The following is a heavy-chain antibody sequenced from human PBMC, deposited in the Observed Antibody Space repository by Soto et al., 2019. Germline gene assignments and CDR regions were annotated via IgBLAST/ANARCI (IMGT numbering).Heavy chain of an antibody. CDR2: IDPSDSYT. CDR1: GYSFTSYW. D-gene: IGHD3-22*01. J-gene: IGHJ3*02. CDR3: ARPKNPKHDSSGYSVQFDAFDI. V-gene: IGHV5-10-1*01. Sequence: GESLKISCKGSGYSFTSYWIIWVRQMPGKGLEWMGRIDPSDSYTNYSPSFQGHVTISADKSISTAYLQWSSLKASDTAMYYCARPKNPKHDSSGYSVQFDAFDIWGQGTMVTVSS.